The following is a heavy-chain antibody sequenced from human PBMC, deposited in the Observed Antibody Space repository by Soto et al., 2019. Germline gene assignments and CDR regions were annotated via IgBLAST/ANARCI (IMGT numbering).Heavy chain of an antibody. CDR3: ARVSFYYDASGYAVAWFDP. V-gene: IGHV4-61*08. CDR1: GGSISSSGYY. Sequence: PSETLSLTCTVSGGSISSSGYYWSWIRQPPGKGLEWIGYIYHSGTTKYNPSLKSPVTISVDTSRNQFSLKMSLVTAADTAIYYCARVSFYYDASGYAVAWFDPWGQGTLVTVSS. CDR2: IYHSGTT. J-gene: IGHJ5*02. D-gene: IGHD3-22*01.